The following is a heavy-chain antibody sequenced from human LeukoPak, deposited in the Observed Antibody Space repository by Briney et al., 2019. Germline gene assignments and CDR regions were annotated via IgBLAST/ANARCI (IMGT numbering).Heavy chain of an antibody. CDR3: ARDSGTTGEVKFDP. D-gene: IGHD3-10*01. Sequence: SDTLSLTCSAAGGSFSSYYLCWIRQPPPTGLELIGRIYTSGSTTYNPSLKSRVTMSVDTSKNQFSLKLSSVTAADTAVYYCARDSGTTGEVKFDPWGQGTLVTVSS. CDR1: GGSFSSYY. V-gene: IGHV4-4*07. CDR2: IYTSGST. J-gene: IGHJ5*02.